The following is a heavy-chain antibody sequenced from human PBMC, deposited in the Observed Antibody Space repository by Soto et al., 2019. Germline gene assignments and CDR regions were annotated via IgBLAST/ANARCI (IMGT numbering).Heavy chain of an antibody. V-gene: IGHV1-3*01. D-gene: IGHD3-22*01. J-gene: IGHJ4*02. CDR1: GYTFTSYA. CDR2: INAGNGNT. Sequence: ASVKVSCKASGYTFTSYAIHWVRQAPGQRLEWMGWINAGNGNTKYSQKFQARVTITRDTSASTAYMELSSLRSEDTAVYYCARVLVRTSYYDSSGYYFNYWGQGTLVTVSS. CDR3: ARVLVRTSYYDSSGYYFNY.